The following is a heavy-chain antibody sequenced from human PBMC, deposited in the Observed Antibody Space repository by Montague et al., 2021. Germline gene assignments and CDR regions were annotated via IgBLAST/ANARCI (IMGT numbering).Heavy chain of an antibody. Sequence: SLRLSCAASGFTFSRFAMSWVRQAPGKGLEWVSIIHRRGSPTYYGDSVKGRFTISRDDSKNMLYLQLNSLRAEDTAVYYCAKDRGDSSGWPTFDYWGQGTLVTASS. J-gene: IGHJ4*02. CDR1: GFTFSRFA. V-gene: IGHV3-23*03. CDR2: IHRRGSPT. CDR3: AKDRGDSSGWPTFDY. D-gene: IGHD6-19*01.